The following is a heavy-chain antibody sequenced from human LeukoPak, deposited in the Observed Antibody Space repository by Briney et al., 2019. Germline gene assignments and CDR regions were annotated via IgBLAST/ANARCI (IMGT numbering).Heavy chain of an antibody. V-gene: IGHV1-69*13. CDR3: ARINRRAGYWYFDL. Sequence: SVKVSCKASGGTFSSYAISWVRQAPGQGLEWMGGIIPIFGTANYAQKFQGRVTITADESTSTAYMELSSLRSEDTAVYYCARINRRAGYWYFDLWGRGTLVTVSS. J-gene: IGHJ2*01. D-gene: IGHD2/OR15-2a*01. CDR1: GGTFSSYA. CDR2: IIPIFGTA.